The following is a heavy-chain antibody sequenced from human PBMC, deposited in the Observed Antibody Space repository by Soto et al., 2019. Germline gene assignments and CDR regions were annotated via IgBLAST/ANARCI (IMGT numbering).Heavy chain of an antibody. CDR1: VFTFSIYG. J-gene: IGHJ4*02. Sequence: WGSLGLSCATSVFTFSIYGMHWVRQAPGKGLDRVAGISYDGSNKYYADSVKGRFTISRDNSKNTLYLQMNSLRAEDTAVYSCARDEVRYCSGGSCYTSYYWGQGTLVTVSS. CDR3: ARDEVRYCSGGSCYTSYY. V-gene: IGHV3-30-3*01. D-gene: IGHD2-15*01. CDR2: ISYDGSNK.